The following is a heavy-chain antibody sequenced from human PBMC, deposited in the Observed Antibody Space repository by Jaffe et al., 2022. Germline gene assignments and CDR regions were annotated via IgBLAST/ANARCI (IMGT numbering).Heavy chain of an antibody. D-gene: IGHD3-10*01. CDR3: ARDRESTWGIGDAFDI. CDR2: IIPIFGTA. Sequence: QVQLVQSGAEVKKPGSSVKVSCKASGGTFSSYAISWVRQAPGQGLEWMGGIIPIFGTANYAQKFQGRVTITTDESTSTAYMELSSLRSEDTAVYYCARDRESTWGIGDAFDIWGQGTMVTVSS. CDR1: GGTFSSYA. J-gene: IGHJ3*02. V-gene: IGHV1-69*05.